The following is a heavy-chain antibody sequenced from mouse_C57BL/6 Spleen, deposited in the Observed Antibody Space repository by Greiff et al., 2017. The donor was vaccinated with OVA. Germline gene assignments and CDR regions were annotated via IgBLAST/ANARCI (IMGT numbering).Heavy chain of an antibody. CDR1: GFTFSDYY. CDR3: ARPTYGSSYFDV. CDR2: ISNGGGST. Sequence: EVKLMESGGGLVQPGGSLKLSCAASGFTFSDYYMYWVRQTPEKRLEWVAYISNGGGSTYYPDTVKGRFTISRDNAKNTLYLQMSRLKSEDTAMYYCARPTYGSSYFDVWGTGTTVTVSS. J-gene: IGHJ1*03. D-gene: IGHD1-1*01. V-gene: IGHV5-12*01.